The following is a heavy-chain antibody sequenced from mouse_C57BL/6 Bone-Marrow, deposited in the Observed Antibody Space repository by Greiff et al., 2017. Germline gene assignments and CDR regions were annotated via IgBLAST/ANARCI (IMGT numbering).Heavy chain of an antibody. CDR1: GYTFTNYW. D-gene: IGHD2-4*01. CDR2: MHPNGGSP. Sequence: QVQLQQPGAELVKPGASVKLSCKASGYTFTNYWMHWVKQRPGQGLEWIGMMHPNGGSPDYNEKFKSGATLSVDKSSRTDYMELSSLTSEDPAVYYCARSYDYEDYTMDYWGQGTSVTVSS. CDR3: ARSYDYEDYTMDY. V-gene: IGHV1-64*01. J-gene: IGHJ4*01.